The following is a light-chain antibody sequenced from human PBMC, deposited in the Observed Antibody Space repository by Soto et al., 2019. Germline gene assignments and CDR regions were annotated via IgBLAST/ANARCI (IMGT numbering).Light chain of an antibody. CDR2: SAS. V-gene: IGKV3-20*01. Sequence: IVLMQSPGTLSLSPGERATLSCRASQSVSSSYLVWYQQKTGQAPRLLIYSASTRATGIPDRFSGSVSGTDFTLTISRLEPDDFAVYYCQQFGTSPPAITFGQGTRLELK. J-gene: IGKJ5*01. CDR3: QQFGTSPPAIT. CDR1: QSVSSSY.